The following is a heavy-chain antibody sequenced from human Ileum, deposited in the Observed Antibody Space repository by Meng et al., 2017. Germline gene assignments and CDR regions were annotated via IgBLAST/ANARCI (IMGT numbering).Heavy chain of an antibody. V-gene: IGHV4-31*01. Sequence: QAPLRDAGPALVSPSQTLSLTCIVSGVSISSNVNYWSWIRQHPGKGLEWLGYMYYSGSTYYNPSINTPITISLDTSKNQFSLRLDSVTAADTAVYFCARNDLAFWYFDLWGRGTLVTVSS. D-gene: IGHD3-3*01. CDR1: GVSISSNVNY. CDR3: ARNDLAFWYFDL. J-gene: IGHJ2*01. CDR2: MYYSGST.